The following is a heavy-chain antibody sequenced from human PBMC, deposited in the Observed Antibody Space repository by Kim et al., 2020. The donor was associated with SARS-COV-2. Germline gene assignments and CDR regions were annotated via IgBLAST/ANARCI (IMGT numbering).Heavy chain of an antibody. CDR2: IIPIFGTA. J-gene: IGHJ3*02. CDR1: GGTFSSYA. Sequence: SVKVSCKASGGTFSSYAISWVRQAPGQGLEWMGGIIPIFGTANYAQKFQGRVTITADESTSTAYMELSSLRSEDTAVYYCARDCSGGSCYRGRNAFDIWGQGIMVTVSS. D-gene: IGHD2-15*01. CDR3: ARDCSGGSCYRGRNAFDI. V-gene: IGHV1-69*13.